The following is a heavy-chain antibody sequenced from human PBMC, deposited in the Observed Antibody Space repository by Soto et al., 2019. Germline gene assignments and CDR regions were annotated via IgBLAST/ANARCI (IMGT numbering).Heavy chain of an antibody. D-gene: IGHD6-19*01. CDR3: AKGRSSGWYGTDY. V-gene: IGHV3-23*01. CDR1: GFTFSSYA. J-gene: IGHJ4*02. CDR2: VSGSGGST. Sequence: EVQLLESGGGLVQPGGSLRLSCAASGFTFSSYAMSWVRQAPGKGLEWVSAVSGSGGSTYYADSVKGRFTISRDNSKNALYLQMNSLRAEDTAVYYCAKGRSSGWYGTDYWGQGTLVTVSS.